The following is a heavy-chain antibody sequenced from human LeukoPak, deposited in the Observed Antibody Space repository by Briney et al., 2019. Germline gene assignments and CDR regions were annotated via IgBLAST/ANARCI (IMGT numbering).Heavy chain of an antibody. D-gene: IGHD3-3*01. V-gene: IGHV3-30-3*01. CDR3: ARGTIVYYFDY. Sequence: GGSLRLSCAASGFTFSDYYMSWIRQAPGKGLEWVAVISYDGSNKYYADSVKGRFTISRDNSKNTLYLQMNSLRAEDTAVYYCARGTIVYYFDYWGQGTLVTVSS. CDR1: GFTFSDYY. J-gene: IGHJ4*02. CDR2: ISYDGSNK.